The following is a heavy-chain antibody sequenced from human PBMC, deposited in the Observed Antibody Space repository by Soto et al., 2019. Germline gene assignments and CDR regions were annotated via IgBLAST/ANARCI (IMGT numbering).Heavy chain of an antibody. CDR1: GITFTNAW. CDR2: IKNKADGGTT. V-gene: IGHV3-15*01. J-gene: IGHJ4*02. CDR3: TTDPGDYEDF. Sequence: EVQLVESGGDLVKPGGCLRLSCAASGITFTNAWMSWVRQAPGKGLEWVGRIKNKADGGTTDYAAPVRGRFTISRDDSKNTPFQQMNSLETEDTAVYYCTTDPGDYEDFWGRGTLVTVSS. D-gene: IGHD4-17*01.